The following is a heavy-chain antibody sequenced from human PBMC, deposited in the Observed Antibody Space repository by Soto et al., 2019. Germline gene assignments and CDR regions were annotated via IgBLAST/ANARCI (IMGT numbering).Heavy chain of an antibody. J-gene: IGHJ6*03. CDR1: GFSFSNYA. V-gene: IGHV3-23*01. CDR3: AKECCSSWIYYYIDV. D-gene: IGHD6-6*01. Sequence: GGSLRLSCTASGFSFSNYAMGWVRQAPGKGLEWVAGISGSGGGPYYADSVKGRFTISSDNSQNTLFLQVNSLRAEDTAQYFCAKECCSSWIYYYIDVWGKGTTVTVSS. CDR2: ISGSGGGP.